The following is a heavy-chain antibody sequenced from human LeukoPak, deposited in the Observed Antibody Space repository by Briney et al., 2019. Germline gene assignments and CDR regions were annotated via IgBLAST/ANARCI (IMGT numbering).Heavy chain of an antibody. CDR3: AKESDISAFGRTFQH. CDR1: GFSFVGYA. J-gene: IGHJ1*01. D-gene: IGHD3-3*02. Sequence: PGGSLRLSCAASGFSFVGYAMNWVRQAPGRGLEWVSVIRGSGVSTFYADSVKGRFTISRDNSKNKLYLQMNSLRAEDTAVYYCAKESDISAFGRTFQHWGQDTLVTVSS. CDR2: IRGSGVST. V-gene: IGHV3-23*01.